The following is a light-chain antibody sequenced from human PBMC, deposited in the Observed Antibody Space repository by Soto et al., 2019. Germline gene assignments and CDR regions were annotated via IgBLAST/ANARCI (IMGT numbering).Light chain of an antibody. CDR2: AAS. J-gene: IGKJ1*01. Sequence: AIQMTQSPSSLSASVGDRVTITCRASQGIRNDLGWYQQKPGKAPKLLIYAASSLQSGVPSRFSGSGSGAEFTLTIDNLQPEDFATYYCQQYHLYWTFGPGTKVDI. V-gene: IGKV1-6*01. CDR3: QQYHLYWT. CDR1: QGIRND.